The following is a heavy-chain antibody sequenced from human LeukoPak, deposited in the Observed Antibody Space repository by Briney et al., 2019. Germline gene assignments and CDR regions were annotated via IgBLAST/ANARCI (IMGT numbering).Heavy chain of an antibody. CDR1: GYTFTGYY. Sequence: ASVKVSCKASGYTFTGYYMHWVRQAPGQGLEWVGWINPNSGGTNYAQKFQGRVTMTRDTSISTAYMELSRLRSDDTAVYYCARVFSSSSFLDYWGQGTLVTVSS. J-gene: IGHJ4*02. CDR2: INPNSGGT. CDR3: ARVFSSSSFLDY. D-gene: IGHD6-13*01. V-gene: IGHV1-2*02.